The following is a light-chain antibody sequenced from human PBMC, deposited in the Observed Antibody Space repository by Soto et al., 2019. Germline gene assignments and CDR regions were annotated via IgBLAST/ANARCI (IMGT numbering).Light chain of an antibody. CDR3: QQYDSWPPLT. V-gene: IGKV3-15*01. CDR2: GAS. J-gene: IGKJ4*01. Sequence: EIVMTQSPATLSVSPGERATLSCRASQSVSSYLAWYQQKPGQAPRLLIYGASTRATGIPARFSGSGSDTEFTLTISSLQSEDVAVYYCQQYDSWPPLTFGGGTKVDIK. CDR1: QSVSSY.